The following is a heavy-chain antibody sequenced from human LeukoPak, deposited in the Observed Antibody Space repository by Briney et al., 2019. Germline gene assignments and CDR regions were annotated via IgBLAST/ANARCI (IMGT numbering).Heavy chain of an antibody. CDR2: IYPSDLDI. Sequence: GKSLKISCKASGYSFTTYWIGWVRQVPGKGLEWMGIIYPSDLDIRYSPSFQGQVTMSVDKSNSIAYLQWNSLKASDTGMYFCARGDPTGGNYHTLDYWGQGTLVTVPS. CDR1: GYSFTTYW. CDR3: ARGDPTGGNYHTLDY. V-gene: IGHV5-51*01. D-gene: IGHD5-24*01. J-gene: IGHJ4*02.